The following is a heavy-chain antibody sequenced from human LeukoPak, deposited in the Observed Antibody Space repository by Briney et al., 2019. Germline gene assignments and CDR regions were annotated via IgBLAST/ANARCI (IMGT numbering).Heavy chain of an antibody. CDR2: ISYDGSNK. D-gene: IGHD1/OR15-1a*01. V-gene: IGHV3-30*03. CDR3: ARNYGTTYYYYYYMDV. Sequence: GGSLRLSCAASGFTFSSSWMTWVRQAPGKGLEWVAVISYDGSNKYYADSVKGRFTISRDNSKNTLYLQMNSLRAEDTAVYYCARNYGTTYYYYYYMDVWGKGATVTVSS. CDR1: GFTFSSSW. J-gene: IGHJ6*03.